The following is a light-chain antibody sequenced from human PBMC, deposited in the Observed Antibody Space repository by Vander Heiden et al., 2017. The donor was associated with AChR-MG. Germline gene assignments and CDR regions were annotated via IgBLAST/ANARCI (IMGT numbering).Light chain of an antibody. V-gene: IGKV4-1*01. CDR2: WAS. J-gene: IGKJ4*01. CDR3: QQYHTLPLT. Sequence: DIVLTQSPDSLAMSLGERATIHCKSSQSLLYSVNNRNYLAWYQQKAGQPPKLLIYWASSRESGVPDRFRGRGSGTNFTLTITSLQTEDVALYFCQQYHTLPLTFGRGTKVEIK. CDR1: QSLLYSVNNRNY.